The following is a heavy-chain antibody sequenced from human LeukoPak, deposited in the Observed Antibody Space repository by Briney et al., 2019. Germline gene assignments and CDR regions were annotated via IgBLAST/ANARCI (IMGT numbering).Heavy chain of an antibody. Sequence: GASVKVSCKASGYTFTGYYMNWVRQAPGQGLEWMGWINPNSGGTKYAQKFQGGVTVTRDTSTSTVYMELSRLRSDDTAVYYCATGEYSSGYLLGHWGQGTLVIVSS. CDR2: INPNSGGT. CDR3: ATGEYSSGYLLGH. J-gene: IGHJ4*02. D-gene: IGHD3-22*01. CDR1: GYTFTGYY. V-gene: IGHV1-2*02.